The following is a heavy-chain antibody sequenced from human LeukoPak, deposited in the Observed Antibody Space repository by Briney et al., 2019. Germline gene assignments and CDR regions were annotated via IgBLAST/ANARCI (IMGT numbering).Heavy chain of an antibody. J-gene: IGHJ6*03. CDR1: GGSISSSSYY. V-gene: IGHV4-39*01. D-gene: IGHD3-10*01. CDR3: ARFYTTSQYGSGYMDV. CDR2: MSYSGST. Sequence: PSQTLSLTCTVSGGSISSSSYYWGWIRQPPGKGLEWIGSMSYSGSTYYNPSLKSRVTIAVDTSKTQFSLKLSSVTAADTAVYYCARFYTTSQYGSGYMDVWGKGTRVTVSS.